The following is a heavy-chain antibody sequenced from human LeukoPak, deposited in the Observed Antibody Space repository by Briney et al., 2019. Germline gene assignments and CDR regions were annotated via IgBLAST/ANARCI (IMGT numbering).Heavy chain of an antibody. CDR2: INPNSGDT. V-gene: IGHV1-2*02. CDR1: GYTFTDHY. D-gene: IGHD3-16*01. J-gene: IGHJ4*02. Sequence: ASVKVSCKASGYTFTDHYIHWVRQAPGQGLEWMGWINPNSGDTKYAQKFQGRVTMTRDTSISTAYMELSRLRSDDTAVYYCATQRGSYLWGTDFDYWGQGTLVTVSS. CDR3: ATQRGSYLWGTDFDY.